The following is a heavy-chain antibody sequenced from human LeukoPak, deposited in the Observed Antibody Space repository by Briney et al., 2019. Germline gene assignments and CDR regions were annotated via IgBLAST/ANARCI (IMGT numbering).Heavy chain of an antibody. D-gene: IGHD2-15*01. V-gene: IGHV3-48*03. CDR2: ISSTGNTV. J-gene: IGHJ6*04. Sequence: GGSLRLSCAASGFTFSSYEMNWVRQAPGQGLEWVAYISSTGNTVHYAGSVKGRFTISRDNAKNSLYLQMNRLRAEDTAVYYCTKETPQVDVWGKGTTVTVSS. CDR3: TKETPQVDV. CDR1: GFTFSSYE.